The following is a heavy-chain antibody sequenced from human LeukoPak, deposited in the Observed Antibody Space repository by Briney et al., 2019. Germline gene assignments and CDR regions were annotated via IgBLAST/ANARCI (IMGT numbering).Heavy chain of an antibody. V-gene: IGHV4-38-2*02. CDR1: GYSISSGYY. Sequence: PSETLSLTCTVSGYSISSGYYWCWTRQPPGKGLEWIGSIYHSGSTYYNPSLKSRVTISVDTSKNQFSLKLSSVTAADTAVYYCARVDTYYYDSSGYYIDYWGQGTLVTVSS. CDR2: IYHSGST. D-gene: IGHD3-22*01. CDR3: ARVDTYYYDSSGYYIDY. J-gene: IGHJ4*02.